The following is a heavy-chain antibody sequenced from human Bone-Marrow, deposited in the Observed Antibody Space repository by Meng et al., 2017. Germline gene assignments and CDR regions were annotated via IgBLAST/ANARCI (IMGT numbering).Heavy chain of an antibody. D-gene: IGHD1-1*01. V-gene: IGHV4-59*01. CDR2: IFHSGSTNYNPAL. Sequence: GSLRLSCTVSGASISSYYWSWVRQPPGKGLEWIGYIFHSGSTNYNPALNYNPSLKSRVTISLDTSKNLISLKLTSVTAADTAVYYCARDLGGAGTTTFYYYGMDVWGQGTTVTVSS. CDR3: ARDLGGAGTTTFYYYGMDV. J-gene: IGHJ6*02. CDR1: GASISSYY.